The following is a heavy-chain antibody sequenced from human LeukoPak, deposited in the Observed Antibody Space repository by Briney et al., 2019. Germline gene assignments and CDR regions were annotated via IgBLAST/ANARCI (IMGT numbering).Heavy chain of an antibody. D-gene: IGHD2-2*01. J-gene: IGHJ4*02. Sequence: GASEKVSCKASGYTFTSYGISWVRQAPGQGLEWMGWISAYNGNTNYAQKLQGRVTMTTDTSTSTAYMELRSLRSDDTAVYYCARDSPDIVVVPAASYYWGQGTLVTVSS. CDR3: ARDSPDIVVVPAASYY. CDR2: ISAYNGNT. CDR1: GYTFTSYG. V-gene: IGHV1-18*01.